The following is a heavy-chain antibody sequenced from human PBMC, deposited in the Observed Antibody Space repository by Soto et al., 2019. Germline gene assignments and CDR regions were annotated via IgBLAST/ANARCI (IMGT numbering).Heavy chain of an antibody. D-gene: IGHD6-19*01. CDR3: ARGGAVSSGCYDGH. V-gene: IGHV3-74*01. CDR2: INSDGSST. J-gene: IGHJ4*02. CDR1: GFTFSTYN. Sequence: EVQLVESGGGLVQPGGSLRLSCGASGFTFSTYNMHWVRQGPGKGLVWVSRINSDGSSTRYADSVKGRFTISRDNAKNTLYLQMNSLRVEDTAIYYCARGGAVSSGCYDGHWGLGTPVTVSS.